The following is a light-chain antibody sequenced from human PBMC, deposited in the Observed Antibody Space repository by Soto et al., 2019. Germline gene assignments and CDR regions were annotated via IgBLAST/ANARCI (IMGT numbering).Light chain of an antibody. Sequence: DIQMIQSPSTLSASVGDRVTITCRASQKVSSWLAWYQQKPGQAPKLLIYKASTLESGVPSRFSGSGYGTEFTLTITSLQPDDFATYYCQQYETSSVTFGQGTKLEIK. V-gene: IGKV1-5*03. CDR2: KAS. CDR3: QQYETSSVT. CDR1: QKVSSW. J-gene: IGKJ2*01.